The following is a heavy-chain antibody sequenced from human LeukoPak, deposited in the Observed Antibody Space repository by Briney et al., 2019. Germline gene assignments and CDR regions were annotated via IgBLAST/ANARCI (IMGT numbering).Heavy chain of an antibody. D-gene: IGHD6-19*01. CDR3: AKGRGQWLAAINY. CDR1: GFTFSSYV. Sequence: GGSMRLSCAASGFTFSSYVMSWVRQAPGKGLEWVSAISGSGGSTYYADSVKGRFTISRDNSKNTLYLQMNSLRGEDTAVYYFAKGRGQWLAAINYWGQGTLVTVSS. CDR2: ISGSGGST. J-gene: IGHJ4*02. V-gene: IGHV3-23*01.